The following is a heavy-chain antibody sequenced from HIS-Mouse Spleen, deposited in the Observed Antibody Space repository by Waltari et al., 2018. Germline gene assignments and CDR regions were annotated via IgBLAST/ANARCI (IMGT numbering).Heavy chain of an antibody. J-gene: IGHJ2*01. V-gene: IGHV4-39*07. D-gene: IGHD6-13*01. CDR1: GGSISSSSYY. CDR3: AREIPYSSSWYDWYFDL. Sequence: QLQLQESGPGLVKPSETLSLTCTVSGGSISSSSYYWGWIRQPPGKGLEWIGGIDYSGSTYYNPLLKSRVTISVDTSKNQFSLKLSSVTAADTAVYYCAREIPYSSSWYDWYFDLWGRGTLVTVSA. CDR2: IDYSGST.